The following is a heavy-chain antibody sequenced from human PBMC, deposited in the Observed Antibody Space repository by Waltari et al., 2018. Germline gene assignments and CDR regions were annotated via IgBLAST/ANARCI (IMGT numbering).Heavy chain of an antibody. V-gene: IGHV3-7*02. Sequence: EVQLVESGGGLVQPGGSLRLSCAASEFHFPYYWVTWVCQAPGKGLEWVANIKEDGSEKYYVDSVKGRFTISRDNAKNSLYLQMSSLRVEDTAGYYWATQSWSNFGYWGQGTLVTVSS. CDR1: EFHFPYYW. CDR3: ATQSWSNFGY. CDR2: IKEDGSEK. J-gene: IGHJ4*02. D-gene: IGHD3-3*01.